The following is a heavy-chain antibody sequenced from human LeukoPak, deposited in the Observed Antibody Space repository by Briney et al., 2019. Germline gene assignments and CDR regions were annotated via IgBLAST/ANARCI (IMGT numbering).Heavy chain of an antibody. D-gene: IGHD6-13*01. CDR2: IFSNDEK. CDR3: ARILGGYTSSWPRSGPIDY. Sequence: ETLSLTCTVSGGSISSYYWSWIRQPPGQALEWLAHIFSNDEKSYSTSLKRRLTISKDTSRSQVVLTMTNMDPVDTATYYCARILGGYTSSWPRSGPIDYWGQGTLVTVSS. CDR1: GGSISSYYW. V-gene: IGHV2-26*01. J-gene: IGHJ4*02.